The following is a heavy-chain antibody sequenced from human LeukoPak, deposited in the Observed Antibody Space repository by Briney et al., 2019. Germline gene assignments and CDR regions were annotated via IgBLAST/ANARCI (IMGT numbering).Heavy chain of an antibody. Sequence: ASVKLSCKASGYTFTTYYMHWVRQAPGQGFEWMGIIDPSGGSTSYAQRVQGRVTMTRDTSTSTVYMELSSLRSEDTAVYYCARGPTVTTLWYFDYWGQGTQVTVSS. CDR2: IDPSGGST. V-gene: IGHV1-46*01. CDR1: GYTFTTYY. J-gene: IGHJ4*02. CDR3: ARGPTVTTLWYFDY. D-gene: IGHD4-17*01.